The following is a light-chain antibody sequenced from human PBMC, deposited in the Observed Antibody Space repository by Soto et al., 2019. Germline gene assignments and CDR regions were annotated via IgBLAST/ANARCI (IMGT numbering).Light chain of an antibody. Sequence: DIQMTQSPSTLSASVGDRVTITCRASQSIDSWMAWYQQKTGKAPKVLINRAASLESGGASTFSGSGSGTVFTLTISSLQPDDFAIYYCQQYKSYPVTFGQGTRLELK. CDR3: QQYKSYPVT. V-gene: IGKV1-5*03. CDR1: QSIDSW. J-gene: IGKJ5*01. CDR2: RAA.